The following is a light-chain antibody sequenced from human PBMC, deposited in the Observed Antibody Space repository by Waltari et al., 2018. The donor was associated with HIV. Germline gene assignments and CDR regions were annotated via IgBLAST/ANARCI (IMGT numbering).Light chain of an antibody. Sequence: EIMMTQSPDAPYVSPGERVSLSYRASQDVFRHVAWYQKKPGLPPRLVIFDTSFRATSVPARFSGSGAGTEYILTITSLQSEDFATYYCLQYNAWPPVTFGGGTKVDI. CDR1: QDVFRH. CDR3: LQYNAWPPVT. J-gene: IGKJ4*01. V-gene: IGKV3-15*01. CDR2: DTS.